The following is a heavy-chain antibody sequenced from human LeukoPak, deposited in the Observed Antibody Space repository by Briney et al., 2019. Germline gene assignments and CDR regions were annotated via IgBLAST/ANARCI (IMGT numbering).Heavy chain of an antibody. J-gene: IGHJ4*02. CDR2: IYYSGST. D-gene: IGHD4-23*01. CDR3: ARGVDGDYGGYFDY. V-gene: IGHV4-30-4*08. Sequence: SWVRQAPGKGLEWIGYIYYSGSTYYNPSLKSRVTISVDTSKNQFSLKLSSVTAADTAVYYCARGVDGDYGGYFDYWGQGTLVTVSS.